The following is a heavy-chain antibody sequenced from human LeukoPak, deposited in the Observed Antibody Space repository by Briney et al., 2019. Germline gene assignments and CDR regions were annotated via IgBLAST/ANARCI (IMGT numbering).Heavy chain of an antibody. CDR1: GFTFRSSP. CDR3: ARVPAYCAGDCRFFDL. CDR2: IFSTSSSI. V-gene: IGHV3-48*01. Sequence: GGPLRLPCAASGFTFRSSPMNGVRQSPGRGLEGVSYIFSTSSSIYYADSVKGRFTISRDNAKSSLYLQMNSLRVEDTAVYYCARVPAYCAGDCRFFDLWGRGTLVTVSS. D-gene: IGHD2-21*02. J-gene: IGHJ2*01.